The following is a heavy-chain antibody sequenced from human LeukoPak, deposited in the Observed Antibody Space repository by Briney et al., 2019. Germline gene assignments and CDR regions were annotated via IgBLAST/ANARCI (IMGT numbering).Heavy chain of an antibody. CDR1: GYTFTTST. V-gene: IGHV1-3*01. Sequence: ASVKVSCKASGYTFTTSTMHWARQVPGQRLEWMGCINVGNDNTEFSERFQGRVTITRDTSASTVYMELNSLTSEDTAVYYCASPDSGYDSSVADYWGRGTLVTVSS. D-gene: IGHD5-12*01. J-gene: IGHJ4*02. CDR2: INVGNDNT. CDR3: ASPDSGYDSSVADY.